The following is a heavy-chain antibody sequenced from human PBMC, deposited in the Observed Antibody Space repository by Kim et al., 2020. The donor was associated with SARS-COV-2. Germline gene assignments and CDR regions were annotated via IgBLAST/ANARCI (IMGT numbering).Heavy chain of an antibody. J-gene: IGHJ5*02. V-gene: IGHV3-23*01. Sequence: SVKGRFPISRDNSKNTLYLQMNSLRAEDTAVYYCAKDRCSGGSCRYWFDPWGQGTLVTVSS. CDR3: AKDRCSGGSCRYWFDP. D-gene: IGHD2-15*01.